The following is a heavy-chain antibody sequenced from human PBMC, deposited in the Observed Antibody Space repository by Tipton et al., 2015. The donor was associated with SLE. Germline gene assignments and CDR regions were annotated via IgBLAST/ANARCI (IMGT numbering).Heavy chain of an antibody. V-gene: IGHV4-4*07. D-gene: IGHD3-9*01. J-gene: IGHJ5*02. Sequence: TLSLTCTVSGGSLNNHFCSWIRQSAGKGLEWIGRVSPSGGTNYNPSLKSRVTMSVDTSKNQFPLNLSSLTAADTAVYYCVRDKWGEYYPSTGYFWSFDPWGQGILVTVSS. CDR3: VRDKWGEYYPSTGYFWSFDP. CDR2: VSPSGGT. CDR1: GGSLNNHF.